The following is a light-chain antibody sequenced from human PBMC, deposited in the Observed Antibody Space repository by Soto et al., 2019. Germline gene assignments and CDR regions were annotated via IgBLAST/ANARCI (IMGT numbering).Light chain of an antibody. CDR2: AAS. V-gene: IGKV1-39*01. CDR3: QQSYSTPH. Sequence: DIQMTQSPSSLSASVGDRVTSTCRASQSISSYLNWYQQKPGKAPKLLIYAASSLQSGVPSRFSGSGSGTDFTLTISSLQPEDFATYYCQQSYSTPHFGGGTKVEIK. J-gene: IGKJ4*01. CDR1: QSISSY.